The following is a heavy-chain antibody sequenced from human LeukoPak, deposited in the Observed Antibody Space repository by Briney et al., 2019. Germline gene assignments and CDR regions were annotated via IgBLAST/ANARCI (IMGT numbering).Heavy chain of an antibody. V-gene: IGHV3-23*01. CDR2: ISGSGGST. D-gene: IGHD3-9*01. Sequence: GGSLRLSCAASGFTFSSYAMSWVRQAPGKGLEWVSAISGSGGSTYYADSVKGRFTISRDNSKNTLYLQMNSLRAEDTAVYYCAKDGAYYDILTGYYSKSAFDIWGQGTMVTVSS. CDR1: GFTFSSYA. CDR3: AKDGAYYDILTGYYSKSAFDI. J-gene: IGHJ3*02.